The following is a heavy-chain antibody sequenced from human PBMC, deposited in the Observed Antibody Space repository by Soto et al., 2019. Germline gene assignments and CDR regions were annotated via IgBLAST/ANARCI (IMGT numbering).Heavy chain of an antibody. CDR2: MSSNGGST. V-gene: IGHV3-64*02. J-gene: IGHJ3*02. CDR1: GFTFSSYA. Sequence: EVQLVESGEGLVQPGGSLRLSCAASGFTFSSYAMHWVRQAPGKGLEYVSAMSSNGGSTYYPDSVKGRFTISRDNSKNPLYLQMGSLRAEDMAVYYWARARGYALDIWGQGTMVTVSS. D-gene: IGHD3-10*01. CDR3: ARARGYALDI.